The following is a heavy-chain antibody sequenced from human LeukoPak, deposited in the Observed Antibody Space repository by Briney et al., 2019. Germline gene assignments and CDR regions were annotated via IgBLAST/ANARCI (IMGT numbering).Heavy chain of an antibody. CDR1: GGSISSYY. Sequence: SETLSLTCTVSGGSISSYYWSWIRQPAGKGLEWIGRIYTSGSTNYNPSLKSRVTMSVDTSKNQFSLKLNSVTAADTAVYYCASGGLYGDYTDYWGQGTLVTVSS. CDR2: IYTSGST. V-gene: IGHV4-4*07. J-gene: IGHJ4*02. CDR3: ASGGLYGDYTDY. D-gene: IGHD2-2*02.